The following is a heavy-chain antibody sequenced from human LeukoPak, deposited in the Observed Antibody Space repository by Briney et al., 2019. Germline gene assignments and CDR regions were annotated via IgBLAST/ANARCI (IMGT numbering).Heavy chain of an antibody. CDR3: ARARPSVY. CDR2: INHSGST. Sequence: PSETLSLTCAVYGGSFSGYYWSWIRQPPGKGLEWIGEINHSGSTNYNPSLKSRVTISVDTSKNQFSLKLSSVTAADTAVYYCARARPSVYWGQGTLVTVSS. CDR1: GGSFSGYY. V-gene: IGHV4-34*01. J-gene: IGHJ4*02.